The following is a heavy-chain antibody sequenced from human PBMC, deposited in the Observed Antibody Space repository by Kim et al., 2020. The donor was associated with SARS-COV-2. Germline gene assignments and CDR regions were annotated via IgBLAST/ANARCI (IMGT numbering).Heavy chain of an antibody. Sequence: DSVKGRLTISRDNSKNTLYLQMNSLRAEDTAVYYCARSMGYSYGYMSFDYWGQGTLVTVSS. V-gene: IGHV3-30*07. J-gene: IGHJ4*02. CDR3: ARSMGYSYGYMSFDY. D-gene: IGHD5-18*01.